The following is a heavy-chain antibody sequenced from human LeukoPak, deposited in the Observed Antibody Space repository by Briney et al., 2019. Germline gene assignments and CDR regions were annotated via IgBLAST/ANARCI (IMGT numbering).Heavy chain of an antibody. CDR2: TGSSGSTI. CDR3: ARDWGSSSFFDY. Sequence: GGSLRLSCAASRFTFSSYEMSWVRQAPGKGLEWVSYTGSSGSTIYYADSVKGRFTISRDNAKNSLYLQMNSLRAEDTAVYYCARDWGSSSFFDYWGQGTLVTVSS. V-gene: IGHV3-48*03. CDR1: RFTFSSYE. J-gene: IGHJ4*02. D-gene: IGHD6-6*01.